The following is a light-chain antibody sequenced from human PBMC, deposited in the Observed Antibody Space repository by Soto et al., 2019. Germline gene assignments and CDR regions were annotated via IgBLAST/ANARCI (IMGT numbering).Light chain of an antibody. J-gene: IGLJ1*01. CDR1: SSDVGGYNY. Sequence: QSVLTQPASVSGSPGQSITVSCTGTSSDVGGYNYVSWYQQHPGKAPRLMICDVTNRPSGVSNRFSGSKSGNTASLTISGLQAEDEADYYCSSYRRGSTYVFGTGTKVTVL. CDR3: SSYRRGSTYV. CDR2: DVT. V-gene: IGLV2-14*01.